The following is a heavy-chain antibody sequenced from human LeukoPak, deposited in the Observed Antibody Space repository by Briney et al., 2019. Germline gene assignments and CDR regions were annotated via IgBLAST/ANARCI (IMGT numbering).Heavy chain of an antibody. Sequence: GASVKVSCKASSYTFTSYGISWVRQAPGQGLEWMGRISAYNGNTNYAQKLQGRVTMTTDTSTSTAYMELRSLRSDDTAVYYCARGLRGYSYGKPLFDYWGQGTLVTVSS. CDR1: SYTFTSYG. D-gene: IGHD5-18*01. CDR3: ARGLRGYSYGKPLFDY. J-gene: IGHJ4*02. CDR2: ISAYNGNT. V-gene: IGHV1-18*01.